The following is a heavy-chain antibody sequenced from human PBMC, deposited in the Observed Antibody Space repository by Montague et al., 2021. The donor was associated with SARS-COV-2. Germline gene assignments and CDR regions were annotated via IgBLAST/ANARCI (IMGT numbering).Heavy chain of an antibody. CDR2: RYYRSKWYN. J-gene: IGHJ4*02. Sequence: CAISGDSVGRDSAAWKWIRQSPSRGLEWQGRRYYRSKWYNDYAVSVKSRITINPDTSKNQISLQLNSVTPEDTAVDYCARTSASSDYWGQGTLVTVSS. CDR3: ARTSASSDY. CDR1: GDSVGRDSAA. V-gene: IGHV6-1*01. D-gene: IGHD1-26*01.